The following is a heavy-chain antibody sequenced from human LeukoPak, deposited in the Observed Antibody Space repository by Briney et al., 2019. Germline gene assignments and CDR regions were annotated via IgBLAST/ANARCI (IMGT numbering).Heavy chain of an antibody. D-gene: IGHD4-11*01. CDR2: INHSGST. CDR3: AREAVTSFDY. J-gene: IGHJ4*02. Sequence: SETLSLTCAVYGGSFSGYYWSWIRQPPGKGLEWIGEINHSGSTNYNPSLKSRVTISVDTSKNQSSLKLSSVTAADTAVYYCAREAVTSFDYWGQGTLVTVSS. V-gene: IGHV4-34*01. CDR1: GGSFSGYY.